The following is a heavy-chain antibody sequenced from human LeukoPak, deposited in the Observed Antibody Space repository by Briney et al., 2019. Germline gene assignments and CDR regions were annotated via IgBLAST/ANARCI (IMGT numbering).Heavy chain of an antibody. CDR2: IKPDGSGK. D-gene: IGHD2-2*01. J-gene: IGHJ4*02. V-gene: IGHV3-7*01. CDR3: ARESCSGTTCSVFDS. CDR1: GFSISSHW. Sequence: PGGSLRLSCAASGFSISSHWMSWVRQAPGKGLEWLANIKPDGSGKIYVDSVKGRFTIYRDNAKNSLDLQMNSLRAADTAVYYCARESCSGTTCSVFDSWGQGILVTVSS.